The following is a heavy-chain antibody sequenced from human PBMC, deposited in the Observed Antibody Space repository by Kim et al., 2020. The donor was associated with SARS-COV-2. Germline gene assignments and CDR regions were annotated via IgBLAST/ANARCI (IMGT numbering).Heavy chain of an antibody. CDR3: ARHRRDYGDYIDY. CDR1: GGSISSYY. D-gene: IGHD4-17*01. CDR2: MSLSGST. J-gene: IGHJ4*02. Sequence: SETLSLTCTVSGGSISSYYWTWIRQPPGKGLEWIGYMSLSGSTSYNPSLKSRVTMSIDTSKNQFSLRLSSVTATDTAVYYCARHRRDYGDYIDYWGQGTLATVSS. V-gene: IGHV4-59*08.